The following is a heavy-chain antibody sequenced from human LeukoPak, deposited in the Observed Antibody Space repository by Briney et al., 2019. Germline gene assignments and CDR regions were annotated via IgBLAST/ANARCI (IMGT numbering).Heavy chain of an antibody. CDR1: GFTFTSYA. J-gene: IGHJ5*02. CDR3: VKGYSSGYYSSLDP. V-gene: IGHV3-64D*09. D-gene: IGHD6-25*01. Sequence: GGSLRLSCSASGFTFTSYAMHWVRQAPGKGLECVSTISGNGGTTYYADSVEGRFTISRDNSKNTLYLQMSSLRPEDTAVYFCVKGYSSGYYSSLDPWGQGTLVTASA. CDR2: ISGNGGTT.